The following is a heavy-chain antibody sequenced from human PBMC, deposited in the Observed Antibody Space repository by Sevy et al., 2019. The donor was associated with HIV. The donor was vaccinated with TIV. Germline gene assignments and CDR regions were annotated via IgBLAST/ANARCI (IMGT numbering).Heavy chain of an antibody. CDR1: GGSFSGFY. D-gene: IGHD3-3*01. Sequence: SETLSLTCAVYGGSFSGFYWTWIRQPPGKGLEWFGEINHIGSTTYNPSLKSRVTISVDKSKNQFSLKLSSVTAADTAVYYCARGQWELYYWGQGIQVTVSS. CDR2: INHIGST. CDR3: ARGQWELYY. J-gene: IGHJ4*02. V-gene: IGHV4-34*01.